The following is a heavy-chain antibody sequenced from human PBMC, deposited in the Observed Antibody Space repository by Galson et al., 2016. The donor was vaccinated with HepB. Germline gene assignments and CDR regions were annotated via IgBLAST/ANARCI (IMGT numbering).Heavy chain of an antibody. V-gene: IGHV1-18*01. J-gene: IGHJ6*02. Sequence: SVKVSCKASGYSFTSHDIIWVRQAPGQEPEWVGWISAYSGDTDSAQKFHGRLTMTTDTSTRTAYVELRSLRSDDTAIYYCAVGPFYYAMDVWGQGTTVTVSS. CDR3: AVGPFYYAMDV. D-gene: IGHD3/OR15-3a*01. CDR2: ISAYSGDT. CDR1: GYSFTSHD.